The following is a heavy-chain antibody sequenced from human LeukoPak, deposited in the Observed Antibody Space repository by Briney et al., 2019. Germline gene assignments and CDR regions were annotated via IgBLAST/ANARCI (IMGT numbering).Heavy chain of an antibody. Sequence: GGSLRLSCAASGFTFSASDLHWVRQASGKGLEWVGRIRSKANSYATEYAASLIGRFPISRDDSKNTAYLQMNSLKTEDTAMYFCTRFVYGARADESGGHWGKGTLVTVSS. V-gene: IGHV3-73*01. CDR2: IRSKANSYAT. J-gene: IGHJ4*02. D-gene: IGHD4/OR15-4a*01. CDR1: GFTFSASD. CDR3: TRFVYGARADESGGH.